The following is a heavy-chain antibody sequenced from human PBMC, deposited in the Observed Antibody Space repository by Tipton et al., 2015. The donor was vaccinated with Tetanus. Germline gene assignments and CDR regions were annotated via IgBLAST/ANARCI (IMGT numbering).Heavy chain of an antibody. D-gene: IGHD3-3*01. CDR1: GGSIRGGTFY. Sequence: TLSLTCTVSGGSIRGGTFYWGWIRQPPGKGLEWIGSIYESGDTYYIPSLKSRVTISVDTSKNQFSLNLNSMAAADTGVYYGARHQSGYFTPFDYWGQGNLVTVSS. CDR3: ARHQSGYFTPFDY. J-gene: IGHJ4*02. CDR2: IYESGDT. V-gene: IGHV4-39*01.